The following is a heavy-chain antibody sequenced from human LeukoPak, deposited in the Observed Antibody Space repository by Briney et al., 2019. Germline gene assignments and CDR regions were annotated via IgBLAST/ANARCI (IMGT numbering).Heavy chain of an antibody. J-gene: IGHJ4*02. V-gene: IGHV1-2*02. CDR3: ARGGRITIFGVVPYKLDY. CDR2: INPNSGGT. D-gene: IGHD3-3*01. Sequence: ASVKVSCKASGYTLTGYYMHWVRQAPGQGLEWMGWINPNSGGTNYAQKFQGRVTMTRDTSISTAYMELSRLRSDDTAVYYCARGGRITIFGVVPYKLDYWGQGTLVTVSS. CDR1: GYTLTGYY.